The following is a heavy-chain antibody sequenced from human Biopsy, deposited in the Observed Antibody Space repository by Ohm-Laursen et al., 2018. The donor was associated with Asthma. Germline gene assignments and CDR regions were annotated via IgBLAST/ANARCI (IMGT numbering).Heavy chain of an antibody. CDR3: ARGDTGGWSQYYFGY. J-gene: IGHJ4*02. V-gene: IGHV3-53*01. Sequence: GSLRLSCAASGFTVSRDYMFWVRQAPGKGLEWVSVIYSGGTSHTADSVRGRFTISRDYSKNTLYLQMHSLRAEDTAVYYCARGDTGGWSQYYFGYWGQGTLVTVSS. CDR1: GFTVSRDY. D-gene: IGHD2-8*02. CDR2: IYSGGTS.